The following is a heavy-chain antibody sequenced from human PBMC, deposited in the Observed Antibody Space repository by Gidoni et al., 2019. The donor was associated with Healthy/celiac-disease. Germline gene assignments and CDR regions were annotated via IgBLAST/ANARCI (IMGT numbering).Heavy chain of an antibody. J-gene: IGHJ3*02. CDR3: AHSGGTGYSDYAEDAFDI. V-gene: IGHV2-5*02. Sequence: QITLKESGPTLVKPTQTLTLTCSFSGFSLSTSGVGVGWIRQPPGKALEWLALIYWDADKRYSPSLKSRLSITKDTSKNQVVLTMTNMDPVDTATYYCAHSGGTGYSDYAEDAFDIWGQGTMVTVSS. D-gene: IGHD4-17*01. CDR2: IYWDADK. CDR1: GFSLSTSGVG.